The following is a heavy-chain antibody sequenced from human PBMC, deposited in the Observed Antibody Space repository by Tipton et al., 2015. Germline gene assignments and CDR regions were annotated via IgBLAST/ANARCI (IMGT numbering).Heavy chain of an antibody. J-gene: IGHJ4*02. CDR3: ACQDYDSLTRDYQTFDC. D-gene: IGHD3-9*01. CDR2: INHVGDT. CDR1: GGSFNDFY. V-gene: IGHV4-34*01. Sequence: TLSLTCTVSGGSFNDFYWSWIRQPPGKGLEWVGEINHVGDTNYNPSLKSRVTMSRHTAKNQFSLKLTPVTAADTAVYYSACQDYDSLTRDYQTFDCWGQGTLFTVSS.